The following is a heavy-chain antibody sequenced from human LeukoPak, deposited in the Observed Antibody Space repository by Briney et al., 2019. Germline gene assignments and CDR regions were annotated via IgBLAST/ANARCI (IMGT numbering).Heavy chain of an antibody. D-gene: IGHD3-22*01. Sequence: GGSLRLSCAASGFTFSSYAMSWVRQAPGKGLEWVSAISGSGGSTYYADSVKGRFTISRDNSKNTLYLQMNSLRAEGTAVYYCAKDREYYYDSSGYHFDYWGQGTLVTVSS. J-gene: IGHJ4*02. CDR2: ISGSGGST. CDR3: AKDREYYYDSSGYHFDY. V-gene: IGHV3-23*01. CDR1: GFTFSSYA.